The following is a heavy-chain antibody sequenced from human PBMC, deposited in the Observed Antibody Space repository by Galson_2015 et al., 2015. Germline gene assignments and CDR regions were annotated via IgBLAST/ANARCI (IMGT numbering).Heavy chain of an antibody. D-gene: IGHD3-22*01. J-gene: IGHJ6*02. CDR3: ARDRVINYDSSGYRYYYGMDV. Sequence: SLRLSCAASGFTFSSYWMSWVRQAPGKGLEWVANIKQDGSEKYYVDSVKGRFTISRDNPKNSLYLQMNSLRAEDTAVYYCARDRVINYDSSGYRYYYGMDVWGQGTTVTVSS. V-gene: IGHV3-7*05. CDR1: GFTFSSYW. CDR2: IKQDGSEK.